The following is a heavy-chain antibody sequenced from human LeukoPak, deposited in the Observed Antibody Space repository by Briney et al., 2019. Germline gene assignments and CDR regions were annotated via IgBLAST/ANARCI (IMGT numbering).Heavy chain of an antibody. CDR2: IIPIFGTA. Sequence: GSSVKVSCKASGGTFSSYAISWVRQAPGQGLEWTGGIIPIFGTANYAQKFQGRVTITADKSTSTAYMELSSLRSEDTAVYYCARGSGGSRPYYYYYYYMDVWGKGTTVTVSS. CDR1: GGTFSSYA. V-gene: IGHV1-69*06. CDR3: ARGSGGSRPYYYYYYYMDV. D-gene: IGHD2-15*01. J-gene: IGHJ6*03.